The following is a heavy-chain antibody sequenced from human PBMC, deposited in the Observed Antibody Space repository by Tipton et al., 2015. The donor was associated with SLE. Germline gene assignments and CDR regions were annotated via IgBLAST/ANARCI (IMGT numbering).Heavy chain of an antibody. V-gene: IGHV3-23*01. Sequence: SLRLSCVASGFTFSSYAMTWVRQAPGKGLEWVSGISGSGVSTYYADSVKGRFTISRDNSKNTLFLQMNSLRAEDTAVYYCARRDDNSNYYYMDVWGKGTTVTVSS. CDR2: ISGSGVST. J-gene: IGHJ6*03. CDR1: GFTFSSYA. D-gene: IGHD4-11*01. CDR3: ARRDDNSNYYYMDV.